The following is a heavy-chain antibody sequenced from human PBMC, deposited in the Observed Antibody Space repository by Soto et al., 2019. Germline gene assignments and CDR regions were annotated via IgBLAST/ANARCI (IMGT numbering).Heavy chain of an antibody. V-gene: IGHV4-39*01. CDR2: IYYSGST. CDR1: GGSISSSSYY. D-gene: IGHD6-6*01. J-gene: IGHJ4*02. CDR3: ARSMSGYSSSSVSDY. Sequence: PSETLSLTCTVSGGSISSSSYYWGWIRQPPGKGLEWIGSIYYSGSTYYNPSLKSRVTISVDTSKNQFSLKLSSVTAADTAVYYCARSMSGYSSSSVSDYWGQGTLVTVSS.